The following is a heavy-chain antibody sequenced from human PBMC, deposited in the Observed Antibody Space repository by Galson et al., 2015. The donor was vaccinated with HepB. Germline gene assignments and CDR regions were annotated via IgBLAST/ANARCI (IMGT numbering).Heavy chain of an antibody. Sequence: SLRLSCAASGFTVSSNYMSWVRQAPGKGLEWVSVIYSGGSTYYADSVKGRFTISRDNSKNTLYLQMNSLRAEDTAVYYCARDFSCGGDCYALDYWGQGTLVTVSS. CDR1: GFTVSSNY. CDR2: IYSGGST. D-gene: IGHD2-21*02. CDR3: ARDFSCGGDCYALDY. V-gene: IGHV3-66*02. J-gene: IGHJ4*02.